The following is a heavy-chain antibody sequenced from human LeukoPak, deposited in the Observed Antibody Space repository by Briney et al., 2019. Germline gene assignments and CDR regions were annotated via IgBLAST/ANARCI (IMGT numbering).Heavy chain of an antibody. V-gene: IGHV5-51*01. CDR3: ARQMGVASRKNYFDS. CDR1: GYNFTRYS. Sequence: GESLKISCQASGYNFTRYSIGWVRQMPGKGREWMGLLYPRDSDTRYSPSFQGQVTFSADNSINTAYLQWSSLRASDTAIYYCARQMGVASRKNYFDSWGQGTLVTVSA. CDR2: LYPRDSDT. J-gene: IGHJ4*02. D-gene: IGHD5-12*01.